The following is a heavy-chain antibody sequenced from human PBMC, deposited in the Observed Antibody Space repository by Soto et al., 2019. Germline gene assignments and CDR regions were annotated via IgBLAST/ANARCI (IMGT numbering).Heavy chain of an antibody. Sequence: EVQLLESGGGLVQPGGSLRLPCAASGFTFSSYAMSWVRQAPGKGLEWVSAISGSGGSTYYADSVKGRFTISRDNSKNTLYLQMNSLRAEDTAVYYCAKDRRYCSGGSCYPEYFQHWGQGTLVTVSS. CDR2: ISGSGGST. CDR1: GFTFSSYA. J-gene: IGHJ1*01. V-gene: IGHV3-23*01. D-gene: IGHD2-15*01. CDR3: AKDRRYCSGGSCYPEYFQH.